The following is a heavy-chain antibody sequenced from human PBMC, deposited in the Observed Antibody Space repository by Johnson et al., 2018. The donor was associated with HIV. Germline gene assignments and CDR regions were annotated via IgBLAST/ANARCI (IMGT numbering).Heavy chain of an antibody. CDR3: TTNFWIGFYPDAFDI. CDR1: GFTFSNAW. D-gene: IGHD3-3*01. Sequence: VLLVESGGTLVKPGGSLRLSCAASGFTFSNAWMTWVRQAPGKGLEWVGRIKSKSDGGTTDYAAPVRGRFSISRDDSETTVYLQMNSLKNEDTAVYYCTTNFWIGFYPDAFDIWGQGTMVTVSS. V-gene: IGHV3-15*02. CDR2: IKSKSDGGTT. J-gene: IGHJ3*02.